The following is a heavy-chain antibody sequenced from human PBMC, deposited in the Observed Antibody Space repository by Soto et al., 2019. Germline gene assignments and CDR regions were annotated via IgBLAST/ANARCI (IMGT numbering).Heavy chain of an antibody. J-gene: IGHJ6*03. Sequence: KQSQTLSLTCTVSGGSISSYYWSWIRQPPGKGLEWIGYIYYSGSTNYNPSLKSRVTISVDTSKNQFSLKLSSVTAADTAVYYCARIGEDKPGIAAAGTYYYYYYMDVWGKGTTVTVSS. CDR1: GGSISSYY. D-gene: IGHD6-13*01. V-gene: IGHV4-59*01. CDR2: IYYSGST. CDR3: ARIGEDKPGIAAAGTYYYYYYMDV.